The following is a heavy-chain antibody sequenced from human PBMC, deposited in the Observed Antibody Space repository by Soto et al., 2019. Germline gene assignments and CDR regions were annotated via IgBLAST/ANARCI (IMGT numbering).Heavy chain of an antibody. CDR1: GFTFSSYA. Sequence: GGSLRLSCVASGFTFSSYAMSWIRQAPGKGLEWVSDISGSGGSTYYADSVKGRFTVSRDDSKNTLYLQMNSLRAEDTAVYYCAKVKPYGAYCFDFWGQGPLVTVSS. CDR2: ISGSGGST. D-gene: IGHD4-17*01. CDR3: AKVKPYGAYCFDF. V-gene: IGHV3-23*01. J-gene: IGHJ4*02.